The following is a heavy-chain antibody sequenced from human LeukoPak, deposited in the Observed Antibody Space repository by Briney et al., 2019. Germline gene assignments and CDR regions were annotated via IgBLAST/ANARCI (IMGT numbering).Heavy chain of an antibody. CDR3: ARRGTAYCRGGNCYSDKYFDY. D-gene: IGHD2-15*01. V-gene: IGHV4-34*01. J-gene: IGHJ4*02. CDR1: GGSLSGYY. CDR2: INYSGNT. Sequence: PSETLSLTCAVYGGSLSGYYWTWIRQTPGKGLEWIGEINYSGNTNYNRSLKSRVTISADTSKHQFSLRLSSVTAADTAVYYCARRGTAYCRGGNCYSDKYFDYWGQGTQVTVSS.